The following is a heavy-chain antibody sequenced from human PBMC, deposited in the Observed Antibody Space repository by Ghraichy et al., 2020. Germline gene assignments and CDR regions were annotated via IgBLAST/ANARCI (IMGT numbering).Heavy chain of an antibody. Sequence: GGSLRLSCAASGFTFSNSAVSRVRQAPGKGLEWVSSISGSGSSTNYADSVKGRFTISRDNFKSTLYLQMSSLRDDDTAVYYCAKHIESPPSGMDVWGQGTTVTVSS. CDR3: AKHIESPPSGMDV. V-gene: IGHV3-23*01. J-gene: IGHJ6*02. CDR2: ISGSGSST. CDR1: GFTFSNSA.